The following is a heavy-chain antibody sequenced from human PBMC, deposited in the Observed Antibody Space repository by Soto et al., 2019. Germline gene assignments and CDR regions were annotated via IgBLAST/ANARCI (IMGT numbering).Heavy chain of an antibody. CDR3: ARDQKPYYYGSGAADC. CDR2: IKQDGSEK. J-gene: IGHJ4*02. D-gene: IGHD3-10*01. Sequence: EVQLVESGGGLVQPGGSLRLSCAASGFTFSSYWMSWVRQAPGKGLEWVANIKQDGSEKYYVDSVKGRFTISRDNAKNSLYLQMNSLRAEDTAVYYCARDQKPYYYGSGAADCWGQGTLVTVSS. CDR1: GFTFSSYW. V-gene: IGHV3-7*01.